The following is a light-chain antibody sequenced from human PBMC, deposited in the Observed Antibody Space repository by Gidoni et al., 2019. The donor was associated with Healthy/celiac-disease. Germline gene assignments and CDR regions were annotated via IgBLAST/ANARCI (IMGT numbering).Light chain of an antibody. CDR1: QSISSY. Sequence: QMTQSPSPLSASVGDRVTITCRASQSISSYLNCYQQKPGKAPKLLIYAASSLQSGVPSRVSGSGSGTDFTLTISSLQPEDFSTYYGQQSYSTPRITFGQGTRLEIK. J-gene: IGKJ5*01. CDR3: QQSYSTPRIT. V-gene: IGKV1-39*01. CDR2: AAS.